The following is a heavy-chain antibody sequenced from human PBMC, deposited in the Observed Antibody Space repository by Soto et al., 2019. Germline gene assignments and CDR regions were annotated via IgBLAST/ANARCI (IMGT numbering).Heavy chain of an antibody. V-gene: IGHV3-30*18. D-gene: IGHD1-26*01. J-gene: IGHJ6*02. CDR3: AKDSTSNTGQYSGRRWHYYYGMDV. CDR1: GFTFSTYG. CDR2: ISYDGSNK. Sequence: PGGSLRLSCAASGFTFSTYGMHWVRQAPGKGLKWVAVISYDGSNKYYADSVKGRFTISRDNSRKVYLQMDSLRPEDTAVYYCAKDSTSNTGQYSGRRWHYYYGMDVWGQGTTVTVSS.